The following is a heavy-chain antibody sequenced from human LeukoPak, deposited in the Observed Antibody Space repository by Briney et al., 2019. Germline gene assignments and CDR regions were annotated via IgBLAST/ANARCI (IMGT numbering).Heavy chain of an antibody. J-gene: IGHJ5*02. V-gene: IGHV3-23*01. D-gene: IGHD4-17*01. CDR2: ISVNGGNT. CDR3: AKQNDDYANWFDP. Sequence: PGGSLRLSCAASGFTFNTYAMSWVRQAPGKGLEWVSGISVNGGNTYYADSVKGRFTISRDNSKNTLYLQMKSLRAEDTAVYYCAKQNDDYANWFDPWGQGTLATVSP. CDR1: GFTFNTYA.